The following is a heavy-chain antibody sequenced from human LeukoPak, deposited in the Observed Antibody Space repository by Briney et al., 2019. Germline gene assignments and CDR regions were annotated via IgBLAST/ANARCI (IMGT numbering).Heavy chain of an antibody. CDR1: GFTFSSYA. Sequence: GGSLRLSCAASGFTFSSYAMHWVRQAPGKGLEWVAVISYDGSNKYYADSVEGRFTISRDNSKNTLYLQMNSLRAEDTAVYYCARGSLLWFGELSLLDYWGQGTLVTVSS. CDR2: ISYDGSNK. V-gene: IGHV3-30*04. CDR3: ARGSLLWFGELSLLDY. D-gene: IGHD3-10*01. J-gene: IGHJ4*02.